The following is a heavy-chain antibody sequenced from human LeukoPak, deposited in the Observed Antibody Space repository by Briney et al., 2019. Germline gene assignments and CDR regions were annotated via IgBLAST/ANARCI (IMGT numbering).Heavy chain of an antibody. CDR1: GFTFSSYG. CDR3: ARDSVVVTAQNDAFDI. J-gene: IGHJ3*02. CDR2: IRYDGSNK. Sequence: GGSLRLSCAASGFTFSSYGMHWVRQAPGKGLEWVAVIRYDGSNKYYADSVKGRFTISRDNSKNTLYLQMNSLRAEDTAVYYCARDSVVVTAQNDAFDIWGQGTMVTVSS. D-gene: IGHD2-21*02. V-gene: IGHV3-33*01.